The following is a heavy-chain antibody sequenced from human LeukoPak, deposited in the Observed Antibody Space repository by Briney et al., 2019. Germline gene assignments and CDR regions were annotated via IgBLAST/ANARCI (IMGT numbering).Heavy chain of an antibody. CDR3: ARHEEGATPGFVY. V-gene: IGHV4-34*01. D-gene: IGHD1-26*01. Sequence: SETLSLTCAVYGGSFSGYYWSWIRQPPGKGLEWIGEINHSGSTNYNPSLKSRVTISVDTSKNQFSLKLSPVTAADTAVYYCARHEEGATPGFVYWGQGTLVTVSS. CDR1: GGSFSGYY. J-gene: IGHJ4*02. CDR2: INHSGST.